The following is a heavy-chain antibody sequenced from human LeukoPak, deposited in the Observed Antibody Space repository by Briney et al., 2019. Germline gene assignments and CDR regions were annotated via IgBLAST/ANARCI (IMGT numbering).Heavy chain of an antibody. D-gene: IGHD3-9*01. J-gene: IGHJ6*02. Sequence: SETLSLTCTVSGVSISTSYWSWIRQPPGKGLEWIGYISYNGSPDYSPSLKSRVTISTDTSKNQFSLILSSVTAADTAVYYCAKDHWSLSSKTWHYGLDVWGQGTTVTVSS. V-gene: IGHV4-59*01. CDR3: AKDHWSLSSKTWHYGLDV. CDR1: GVSISTSY. CDR2: ISYNGSP.